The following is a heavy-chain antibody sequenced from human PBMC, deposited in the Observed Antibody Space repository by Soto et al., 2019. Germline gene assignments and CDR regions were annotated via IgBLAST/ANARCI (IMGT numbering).Heavy chain of an antibody. Sequence: GGSLRLSCEASGFVFTNFWMHWVRHVPGKGLVWVARIDTSGHSTNYAESVKGRFTISRGNAKNTVSLQMNSLRVEDTGVYYCAKDSWYFDLWSQGSQVTVSS. CDR2: IDTSGHST. D-gene: IGHD6-13*01. V-gene: IGHV3-74*01. CDR3: AKDSWYFDL. J-gene: IGHJ4*02. CDR1: GFVFTNFW.